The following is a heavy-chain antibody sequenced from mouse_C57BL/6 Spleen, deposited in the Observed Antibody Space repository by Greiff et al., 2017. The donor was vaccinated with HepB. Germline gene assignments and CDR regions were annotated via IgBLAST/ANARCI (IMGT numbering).Heavy chain of an antibody. D-gene: IGHD4-1*01. CDR3: TRDWEGYYAMDY. V-gene: IGHV6-6*01. Sequence: EVKLQESGGGLVQPGGSMKLSCAASGFTFSDAWMDWVRQSPEKGLEWVAEIRNKANNHATYYAESVKGRFTISRDDSKSSVYLQMNSLRAEDTGIYYCTRDWEGYYAMDYWGQGTSVTVSS. CDR1: GFTFSDAW. J-gene: IGHJ4*01. CDR2: IRNKANNHAT.